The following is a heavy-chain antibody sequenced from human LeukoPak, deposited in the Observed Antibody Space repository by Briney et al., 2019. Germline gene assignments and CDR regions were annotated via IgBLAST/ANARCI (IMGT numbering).Heavy chain of an antibody. CDR2: ISSNGGST. Sequence: GGSLRLSCAASGFTFSSYAMHWVRQAPGKGLEYVSAISSNGGSTYYANSVEGRFTISRDNSKNTLYLQMGSLRAEDMAVYYCAREVLTGTTGIGFDYWGQGTLVTVSS. CDR3: AREVLTGTTGIGFDY. J-gene: IGHJ4*02. V-gene: IGHV3-64*01. D-gene: IGHD1-20*01. CDR1: GFTFSSYA.